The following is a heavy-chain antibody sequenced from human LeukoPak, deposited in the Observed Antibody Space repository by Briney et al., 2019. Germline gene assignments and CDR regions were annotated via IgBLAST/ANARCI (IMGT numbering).Heavy chain of an antibody. J-gene: IGHJ5*02. D-gene: IGHD6-6*01. V-gene: IGHV4-59*01. CDR2: IYYSGST. Sequence: SETLSLTCTVSGGSISSYYWSWIRQPPGKGLEWIGYIYYSGSTNYNPSLKSRVTISVDTSKNQFSLKLSSVTAADTAVYYCAGRDSSSAGNWFDPWGQGTLVTVSS. CDR1: GGSISSYY. CDR3: AGRDSSSAGNWFDP.